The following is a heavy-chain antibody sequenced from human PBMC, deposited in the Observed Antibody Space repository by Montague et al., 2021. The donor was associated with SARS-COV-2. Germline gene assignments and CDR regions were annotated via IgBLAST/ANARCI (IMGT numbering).Heavy chain of an antibody. V-gene: IGHV4-59*01. CDR3: ARITEVVPFDF. D-gene: IGHD2-15*01. CDR2: VHHSGIT. Sequence: SETLSLTCTVSGASITDFYWSWIRQPPGKGLQWAGYVHHSGITNYNPSLKSRVTISIDTLKSRISLNLRSVTAADTAVYFCARITEVVPFDFWGRGTLVSVSS. J-gene: IGHJ4*02. CDR1: GASITDFY.